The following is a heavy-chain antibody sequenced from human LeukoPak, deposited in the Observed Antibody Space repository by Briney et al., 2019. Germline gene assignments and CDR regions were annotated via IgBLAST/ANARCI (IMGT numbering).Heavy chain of an antibody. J-gene: IGHJ5*02. D-gene: IGHD3-10*01. V-gene: IGHV4-34*01. CDR2: INHSGST. CDR3: ARLRGRYYYGSGSSLGP. Sequence: NPSETLSLTCAVYGGSFSGYYWGLIRQPPGKGLEWIGEINHSGSTNYNPSLKSRVTISVDTSKNQFSLKLSSVTAADTAVYYCARLRGRYYYGSGSSLGPWGQGTLVTVSS. CDR1: GGSFSGYY.